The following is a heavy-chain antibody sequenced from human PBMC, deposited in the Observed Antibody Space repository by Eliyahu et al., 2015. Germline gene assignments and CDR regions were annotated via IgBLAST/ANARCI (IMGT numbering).Heavy chain of an antibody. CDR3: AKSTGREADY. CDR1: GYTFTKYA. Sequence: QVQLVQSGSELKEPGASVKISCKASGYTFTKYAINWVRQAPGQGLEWMGWIGTHPGEPTYAQGFTGRFVFSLDTSVSTAFLEISSLKAEDTAVYFCAKSTGREADYWGQGTLVTVSS. D-gene: IGHD2-2*01. J-gene: IGHJ4*02. CDR2: IGTHPGEP. V-gene: IGHV7-4-1*02.